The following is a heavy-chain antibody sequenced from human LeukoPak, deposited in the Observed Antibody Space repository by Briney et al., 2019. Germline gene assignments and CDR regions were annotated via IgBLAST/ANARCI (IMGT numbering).Heavy chain of an antibody. CDR1: GYTFTSYG. CDR3: ARENNWNSEGPVSPIDY. D-gene: IGHD1-7*01. V-gene: IGHV1-18*01. CDR2: ISAYNGNT. Sequence: ASVKVSCKASGYTFTSYGISWVRQAPGQGLEWMGWISAYNGNTNYAQKLQGRVTMTTDTSTSTAYMELRSLRSDDTAVYCCARENNWNSEGPVSPIDYWGQGTLVTVSS. J-gene: IGHJ4*02.